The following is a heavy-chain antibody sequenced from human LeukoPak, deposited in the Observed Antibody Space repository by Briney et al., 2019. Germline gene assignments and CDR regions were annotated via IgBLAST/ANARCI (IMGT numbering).Heavy chain of an antibody. Sequence: PGGSLRLSCAASGFTFSTYGMHWVRQAPGKGLEWVAVFQYDGTNKYYADSVKGRFTISRDNSKNTLYLQMNSLRAEDTAVYYCVKVTPPFDYWGQGTLVTVSS. CDR1: GFTFSTYG. CDR3: VKVTPPFDY. J-gene: IGHJ4*02. D-gene: IGHD2-21*02. CDR2: FQYDGTNK. V-gene: IGHV3-30*02.